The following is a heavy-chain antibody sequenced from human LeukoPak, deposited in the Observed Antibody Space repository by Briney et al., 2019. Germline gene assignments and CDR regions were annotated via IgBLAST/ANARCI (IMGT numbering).Heavy chain of an antibody. CDR3: ARGGLGSRGVTDAFHI. J-gene: IGHJ3*02. D-gene: IGHD3-10*01. CDR1: GFTFSSYS. Sequence: GGSLRLSCAASGFTFSSYSMNWVRQAPGEGLEWVSSISSSSSYIYYADSVKGRFTVSRDNAKNSLYLQMNSLRAEDTAVYYCARGGLGSRGVTDAFHIWGQGTMVTVSS. CDR2: ISSSSSYI. V-gene: IGHV3-21*01.